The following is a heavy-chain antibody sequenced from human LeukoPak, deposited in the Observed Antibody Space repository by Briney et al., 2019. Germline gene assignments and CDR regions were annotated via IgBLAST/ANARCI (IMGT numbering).Heavy chain of an antibody. CDR1: GGSFSGYY. J-gene: IGHJ6*03. D-gene: IGHD2-15*01. CDR3: ARLSGCSGGSCYFQNFYYYYYYMDV. V-gene: IGHV4-34*01. CDR2: INHSGST. Sequence: SETLSLTCAVYGGSFSGYYWSWIRQPPGKGLEWTGEINHSGSTNYNPSLKSRVAISVDTSKNQFSLKLSSVTAADTAVYYCARLSGCSGGSCYFQNFYYYYYYMDVWGKGTTVTISS.